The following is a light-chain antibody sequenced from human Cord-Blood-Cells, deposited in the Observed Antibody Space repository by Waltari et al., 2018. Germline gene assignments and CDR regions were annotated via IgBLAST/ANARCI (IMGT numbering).Light chain of an antibody. V-gene: IGKV2-28*01. Sequence: DIVMTQSPLSLPVTPGEPASIPCRSSQSLLHSNGYNYLDWYLQKPGQSPQLLIYLGSNRDSGVPDRFSGSGSGTDFTLKISRVEAEDVGAYYCMQALQTPYTFGQGTKLEIK. CDR2: LGS. CDR3: MQALQTPYT. J-gene: IGKJ2*01. CDR1: QSLLHSNGYNY.